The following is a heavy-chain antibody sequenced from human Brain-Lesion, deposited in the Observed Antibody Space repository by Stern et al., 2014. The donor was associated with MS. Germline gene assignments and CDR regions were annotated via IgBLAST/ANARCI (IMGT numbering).Heavy chain of an antibody. CDR1: GYIFTGYY. CDR3: ARDQRGITIFGVVTDYYYLGMDV. Sequence: QVQLVQSGAEVKKTGASVKVSCKTSGYIFTGYYIQWVRQAPGHGLEWMAWINPNTGGKKYAQKFQGRVTMSRDTSISTAYVELSSLTSDDTAVYYCARDQRGITIFGVVTDYYYLGMDVWGQGTTVTVSS. J-gene: IGHJ6*02. D-gene: IGHD3-3*01. V-gene: IGHV1-2*02. CDR2: INPNTGGK.